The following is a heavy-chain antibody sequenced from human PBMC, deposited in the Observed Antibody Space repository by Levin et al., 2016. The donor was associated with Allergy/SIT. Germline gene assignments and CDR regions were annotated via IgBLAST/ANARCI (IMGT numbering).Heavy chain of an antibody. Sequence: KVSCKGSGYSFTSYWISWVRQMPGKGLEWMGRIDPSDSYTNYSPSFQGHVTISADKSISTAYLQWSSLKASDTAMYYCARHLGQYSSSAGGVYYYYMDVWGKGTTVTVSS. CDR1: GYSFTSYW. V-gene: IGHV5-10-1*01. CDR2: IDPSDSYT. J-gene: IGHJ6*03. D-gene: IGHD6-6*01. CDR3: ARHLGQYSSSAGGVYYYYMDV.